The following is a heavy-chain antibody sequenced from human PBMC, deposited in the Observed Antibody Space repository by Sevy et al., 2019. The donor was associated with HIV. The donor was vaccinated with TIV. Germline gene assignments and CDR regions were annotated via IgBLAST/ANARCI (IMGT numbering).Heavy chain of an antibody. CDR3: ARDVVDLAYCGGDCYWRIRYYYYGMDV. V-gene: IGHV3-48*02. J-gene: IGHJ6*02. D-gene: IGHD2-21*02. Sequence: GGYLRLSCAASGFTFSSYSMNWVRQAPGKGLEWVSYISSSSSTIYYADSVKGRFTISRDNAKNSLYLQLNSLRDEDTAVYYCARDVVDLAYCGGDCYWRIRYYYYGMDVWGQGTTVTVSS. CDR1: GFTFSSYS. CDR2: ISSSSSTI.